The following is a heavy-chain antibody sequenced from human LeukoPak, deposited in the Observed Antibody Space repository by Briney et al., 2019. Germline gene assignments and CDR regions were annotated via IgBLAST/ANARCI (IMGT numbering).Heavy chain of an antibody. Sequence: GGSLRLSCAASGFTFSNAWMSWVRQAPGKGLEWVGRTKSKTDGGTTDYAAPVKGRFTISRDDSKNTLYLQMNSLKTENTAVYYCTTPSLIAAGTGGFDIWGQGTMVTVSS. D-gene: IGHD6-6*01. J-gene: IGHJ3*02. CDR3: TTPSLIAAGTGGFDI. V-gene: IGHV3-15*01. CDR1: GFTFSNAW. CDR2: TKSKTDGGTT.